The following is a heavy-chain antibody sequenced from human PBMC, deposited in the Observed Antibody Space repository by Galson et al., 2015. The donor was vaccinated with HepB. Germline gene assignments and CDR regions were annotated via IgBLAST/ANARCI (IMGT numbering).Heavy chain of an antibody. J-gene: IGHJ3*02. D-gene: IGHD2-2*01. CDR2: IYYSGST. CDR3: ARDSGGGDIVVVPAAMSAFDI. Sequence: SETLSLTCTVSGGSISSSSYYWGWIRQPPGKGLEWIGSIYYSGSTYYNPSLKSRVTISVDTSKNQFSLKLSSVTAADTAVYYCARDSGGGDIVVVPAAMSAFDIRGQGTMVTVSS. CDR1: GGSISSSSYY. V-gene: IGHV4-39*07.